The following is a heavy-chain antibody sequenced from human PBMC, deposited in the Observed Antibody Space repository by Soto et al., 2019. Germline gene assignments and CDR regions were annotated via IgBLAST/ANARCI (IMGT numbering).Heavy chain of an antibody. D-gene: IGHD2-21*01. V-gene: IGHV4-59*08. CDR3: ARLGRVQMTSPLYSFSDL. Sequence: PSETLSLTCTVSGDSISGHYWSWIRQPPEKGLEWIAYIYDIGTTNYNPSLKSRVTISKDTSKNQFSLNLNSVTAADTAVYYCARLGRVQMTSPLYSFSDLWGRGTLVPVSS. J-gene: IGHJ2*01. CDR2: IYDIGTT. CDR1: GDSISGHY.